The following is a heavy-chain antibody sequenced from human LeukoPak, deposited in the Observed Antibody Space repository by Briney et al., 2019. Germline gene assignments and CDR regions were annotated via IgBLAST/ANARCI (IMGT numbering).Heavy chain of an antibody. Sequence: GGSLRLSCAASGFTFSDYWMHWVRQAPGKGLVWVSRIKSDGSTTNYADSVKGRFTISRDNAKNTLYLQMNSLRAEDTALYYCTRVAARRGMTGYYFDYWGQGTLVTVSS. J-gene: IGHJ4*02. CDR3: TRVAARRGMTGYYFDY. CDR1: GFTFSDYW. CDR2: IKSDGSTT. V-gene: IGHV3-74*01. D-gene: IGHD1-14*01.